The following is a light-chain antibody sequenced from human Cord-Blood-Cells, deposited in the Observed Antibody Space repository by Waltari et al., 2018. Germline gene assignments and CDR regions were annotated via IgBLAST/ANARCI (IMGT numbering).Light chain of an antibody. Sequence: QSALTQPASVSGSPGQSITISCTGTSSDVGSYNIVSWHQQHPGKAPKSMIYEGSKRPAVVSKRFSASKSGHTASLTISGVQAEDEADYYCCSYAGSSTWVFGGGAKLTV. CDR1: SSDVGSYNI. CDR3: CSYAGSSTWV. V-gene: IGLV2-23*01. CDR2: EGS. J-gene: IGLJ3*02.